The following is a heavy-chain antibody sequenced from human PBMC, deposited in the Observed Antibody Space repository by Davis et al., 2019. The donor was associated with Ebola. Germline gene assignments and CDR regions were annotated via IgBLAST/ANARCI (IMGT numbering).Heavy chain of an antibody. J-gene: IGHJ4*02. Sequence: GSLRLSCAVYGGSFSGYYWSWIRQPPGKGLEWIGEINHSGSTNYNPSLKSRVTISVDTSKNQFSLKLSPVTAADPAVYYCAREAGNSYGSDYWGQGTLVTVSS. CDR2: INHSGST. V-gene: IGHV4-34*01. CDR1: GGSFSGYY. CDR3: AREAGNSYGSDY. D-gene: IGHD5-18*01.